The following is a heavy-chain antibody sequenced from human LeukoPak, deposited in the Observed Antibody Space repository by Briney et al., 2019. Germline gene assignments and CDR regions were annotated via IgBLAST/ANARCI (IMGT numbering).Heavy chain of an antibody. V-gene: IGHV3-23*01. CDR1: GFTFNSYA. CDR2: ISGSGGST. CDR3: TTSITRYQLSMDV. Sequence: GGSLRLYCAASGFTFNSYAMSWVRQAPGKGLEGVSAISGSGGSTYYADSVKGRFTISRDDSKNTLYLQMNSLKTEDTAVYYCTTSITRYQLSMDVWGKGTTVTVSS. J-gene: IGHJ6*04. D-gene: IGHD2-2*01.